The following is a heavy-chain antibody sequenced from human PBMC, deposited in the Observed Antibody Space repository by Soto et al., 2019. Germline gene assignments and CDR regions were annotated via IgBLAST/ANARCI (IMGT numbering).Heavy chain of an antibody. CDR3: AKVMGTMIVVVITRAYYFDY. CDR1: GFTFSSYA. CDR2: ISGSGGST. Sequence: GGSLRLSCAASGFTFSSYAMSWVRQAPGKGLEWVSAISGSGGSTYYADSVKGRFTISRDNSKNTLYLQMNSLRAEDTAVYYCAKVMGTMIVVVITRAYYFDYWGQGTLVTVS. D-gene: IGHD3-22*01. J-gene: IGHJ4*02. V-gene: IGHV3-23*01.